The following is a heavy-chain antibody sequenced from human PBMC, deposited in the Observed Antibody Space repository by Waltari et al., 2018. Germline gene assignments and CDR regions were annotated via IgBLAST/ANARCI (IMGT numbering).Heavy chain of an antibody. D-gene: IGHD2-15*01. V-gene: IGHV3-74*01. CDR3: ASHRPGGYGMDV. Sequence: VQLVESGGGLVQPGGSLRLSCEASGLTFSTYWMCWVRQVPGKGLVWVSTITSDGTRTRYADSVKGRFTISRDNAKNTLYLQTNSLRAEDTAVYYCASHRPGGYGMDVWGHGTTVTVSS. CDR1: GLTFSTYW. J-gene: IGHJ6*02. CDR2: ITSDGTRT.